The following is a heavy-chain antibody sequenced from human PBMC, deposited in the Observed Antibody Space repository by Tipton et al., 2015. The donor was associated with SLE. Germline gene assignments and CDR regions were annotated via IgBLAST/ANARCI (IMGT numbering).Heavy chain of an antibody. Sequence: TLSLTCTVSGGSISSGDYYWSWIRQPPGKGLEWIGYIYYSGSTNYNPSLKSRVTTSVDTPKNQFSLKLSSVTAADTAVYYCARDSGSYWHFDYWGQGTLVTVSS. CDR2: IYYSGST. D-gene: IGHD1-26*01. V-gene: IGHV4-61*08. J-gene: IGHJ4*02. CDR1: GGSISSGDYY. CDR3: ARDSGSYWHFDY.